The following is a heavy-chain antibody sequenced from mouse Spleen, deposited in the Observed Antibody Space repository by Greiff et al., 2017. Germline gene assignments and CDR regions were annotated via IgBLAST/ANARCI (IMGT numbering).Heavy chain of an antibody. CDR1: GYTFTSYW. CDR2: INPSNGGT. D-gene: IGHD2-1*01. Sequence: QVQLQQPGTELVKPGASVKLSCKASGYTFTSYWMHWVKQRPGQGLEWIGNINPSNGGTNYNEKFKSKATLTVDKSSSTAYMQLSSLTSEDSAVYYSARVWGNYGYFDVWGAGTTVTVSS. J-gene: IGHJ1*01. CDR3: ARVWGNYGYFDV. V-gene: IGHV1-53*01.